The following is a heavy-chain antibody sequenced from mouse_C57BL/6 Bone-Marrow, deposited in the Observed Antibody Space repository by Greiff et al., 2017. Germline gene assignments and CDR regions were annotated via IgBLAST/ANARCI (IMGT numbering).Heavy chain of an antibody. CDR2: IYPGNSDT. CDR1: GYTFTSYW. J-gene: IGHJ2*01. Sequence: VQLQQSGTVLVRPGASVKMSCKTSGYTFTSYWMHWVKQRPGQGLAWIGAIYPGNSDTSYNQKFKGKATLTAVTSASTAYMQLSSLTTEDSAVYYGTRDGGSSGDVSFGYWGQGTTLTVSS. V-gene: IGHV1-5*01. CDR3: TRDGGSSGDVSFGY. D-gene: IGHD1-1*01.